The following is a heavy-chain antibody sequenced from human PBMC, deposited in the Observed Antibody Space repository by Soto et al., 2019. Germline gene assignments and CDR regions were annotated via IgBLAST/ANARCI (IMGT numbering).Heavy chain of an antibody. D-gene: IGHD3-3*02. J-gene: IGHJ5*02. CDR2: TYYRSKWFN. Sequence: SQTLSLTCAISGDSVSNNSAAWNWIRQSPSRGLEWLGRTYYRSKWFNNYALSVKGRITINPDTSKNQFSLQLNSVTPEDTAVYYWAREGRLAASIFHNWFDPWGQGTLVTVSS. CDR1: GDSVSNNSAA. V-gene: IGHV6-1*01. CDR3: AREGRLAASIFHNWFDP.